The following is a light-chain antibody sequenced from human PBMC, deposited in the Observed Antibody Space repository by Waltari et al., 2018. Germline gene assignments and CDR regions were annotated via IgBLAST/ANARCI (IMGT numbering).Light chain of an antibody. Sequence: DIQMTQSPSTLSASVGERVTITCRASQNIGRWLAWYQQKPGKAPKLLIYQASSLESGVPSRFSGNGAGTEFTFTISSLQTDDFATYYCQQYNNYWTFGQGTKVEIK. CDR3: QQYNNYWT. J-gene: IGKJ1*01. V-gene: IGKV1-5*03. CDR2: QAS. CDR1: QNIGRW.